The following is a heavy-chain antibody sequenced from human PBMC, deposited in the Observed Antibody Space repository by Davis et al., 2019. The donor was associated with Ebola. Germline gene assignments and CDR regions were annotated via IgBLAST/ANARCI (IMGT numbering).Heavy chain of an antibody. D-gene: IGHD3-22*01. CDR1: GFVFSNYV. CDR3: AKDRGYYSDSSGYYSVGFDS. Sequence: GGSLRLSCAASGFVFSNYVMSWVRRAPGKGLEWVSSISSGVGVPYYADSVKDRFTISRDNSKNTLFLQMNRLRAEDTAVYYCAKDRGYYSDSSGYYSVGFDSWGQGTLVTVSS. V-gene: IGHV3-23*01. J-gene: IGHJ4*02. CDR2: ISSGVGVP.